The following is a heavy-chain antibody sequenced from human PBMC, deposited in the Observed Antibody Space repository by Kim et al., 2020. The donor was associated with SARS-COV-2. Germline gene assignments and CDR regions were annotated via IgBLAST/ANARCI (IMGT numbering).Heavy chain of an antibody. J-gene: IGHJ6*02. CDR3: AAEGVAGIFYYYYYGMDV. D-gene: IGHD6-19*01. CDR1: GFTFSSYW. V-gene: IGHV3-74*01. CDR2: INSDGSST. Sequence: GGSLRLSCAASGFTFSSYWMHWVRQAPGKGLVWVSRINSDGSSTSYADSVKGRFTISRDNAKNTLYLQMNSLRAEDTAVYYCAAEGVAGIFYYYYYGMDVWGQGTTVTVSS.